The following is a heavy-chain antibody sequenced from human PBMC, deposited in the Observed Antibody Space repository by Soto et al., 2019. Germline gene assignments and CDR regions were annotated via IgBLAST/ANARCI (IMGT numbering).Heavy chain of an antibody. V-gene: IGHV4-34*01. Sequence: QVQPQQWGAGLLKPSETLSLTCDVYGGSSGGYYWSWIRQPPGKGLEWIGEVNPSGSTNFNPSLTTRLTLATDPSDNHLALKLTSVGAADTAVYYCARVATETGMNVFDVWDQGTMVTVSS. D-gene: IGHD1-1*01. CDR2: VNPSGST. J-gene: IGHJ3*01. CDR3: ARVATETGMNVFDV. CDR1: GGSSGGYY.